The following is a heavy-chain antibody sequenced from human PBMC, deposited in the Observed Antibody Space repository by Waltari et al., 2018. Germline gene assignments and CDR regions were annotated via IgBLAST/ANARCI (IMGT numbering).Heavy chain of an antibody. CDR3: ATYIGASVGTAAFDV. CDR2: VSYSGTT. J-gene: IGHJ3*01. Sequence: QLQLQESGPRLVRPSETLSLICRVSGVSITSTRHYWAWIRQSPGQGLECIGTVSYSGTTYISPSLKSRVSVSRDTSKNQVSLILGSVTAADMAVYYCATYIGASVGTAAFDVWGQGTMVTVSS. V-gene: IGHV4-39*01. CDR1: GVSITSTRHY. D-gene: IGHD5-12*01.